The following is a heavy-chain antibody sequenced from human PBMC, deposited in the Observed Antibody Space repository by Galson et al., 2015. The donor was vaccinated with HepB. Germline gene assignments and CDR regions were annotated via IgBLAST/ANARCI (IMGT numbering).Heavy chain of an antibody. D-gene: IGHD3-16*01. V-gene: IGHV3-23*01. Sequence: SLRLSCAASGFTFSDYYMSWVRQAPGKGLEWVSVISGSGDDTHYTDSVKGRFIISRDNSKNTLNLQMDSLRAEDTAVYYCARGRQLDPWGQGTLVTVSS. CDR2: ISGSGDDT. CDR1: GFTFSDYY. CDR3: ARGRQLDP. J-gene: IGHJ5*02.